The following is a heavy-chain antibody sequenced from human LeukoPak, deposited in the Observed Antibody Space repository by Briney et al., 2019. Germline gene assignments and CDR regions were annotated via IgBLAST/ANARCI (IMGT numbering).Heavy chain of an antibody. CDR3: ARGSGTQTHYYYYMDV. Sequence: ASVKVSCKASGYTFTSYYMHWVRQAPGQGLEWMRIINPSGGGTIYAQKFQGRVTMTRDMSTSTVYMELSSLRSEDTAVYYCARGSGTQTHYYYYMDVWGKGTTVTVSS. J-gene: IGHJ6*03. D-gene: IGHD1-1*01. CDR2: INPSGGGT. V-gene: IGHV1-46*01. CDR1: GYTFTSYY.